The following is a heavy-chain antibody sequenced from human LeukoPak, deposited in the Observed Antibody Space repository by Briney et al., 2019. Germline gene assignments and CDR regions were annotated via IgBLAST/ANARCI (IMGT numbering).Heavy chain of an antibody. CDR2: IYYSGST. CDR3: ARDGDVRGVNWFDP. D-gene: IGHD3-10*02. CDR1: GGSISSGGYY. J-gene: IGHJ5*02. Sequence: SETLSLTCTVSGGSISSGGYYWSWIRQHPGKGLEWIGYIYYSGSTYYNPSLKSRVTISVDTSKNQFSLKLSSVTAADTAVYYCARDGDVRGVNWFDPWGQGTLVTVSS. V-gene: IGHV4-31*03.